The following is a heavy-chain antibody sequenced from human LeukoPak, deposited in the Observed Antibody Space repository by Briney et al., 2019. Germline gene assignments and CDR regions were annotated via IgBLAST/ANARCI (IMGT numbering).Heavy chain of an antibody. CDR1: GYTFTSYG. CDR3: ARQGGYCSSTSCYSDY. D-gene: IGHD2-2*03. V-gene: IGHV1-18*01. CDR2: ISAYNGNT. Sequence: GASVKVSCKASGYTFTSYGITWVRQAPGQGLEWMGLISAYNGNTNYAQKLQGRVTMTTDTSTSTAYMELRSLRSDDTAVYYCARQGGYCSSTSCYSDYWGQGTLVTVSS. J-gene: IGHJ4*02.